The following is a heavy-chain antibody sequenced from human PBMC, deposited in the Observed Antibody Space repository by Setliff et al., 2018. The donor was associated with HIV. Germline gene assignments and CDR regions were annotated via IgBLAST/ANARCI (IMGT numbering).Heavy chain of an antibody. CDR1: GYTFGRFG. CDR3: ARSVHSLYGDYATYFDP. Sequence: SVKVSCKASGYTFGRFGISWVRQAPGQGLEWMGGIIPTFTRANYAQKFQARVIITTDKSTSTAFMELTSLTSEDTAVYYCARSVHSLYGDYATYFDPWGQGTQVTVSS. D-gene: IGHD4-17*01. V-gene: IGHV1-69*05. J-gene: IGHJ5*02. CDR2: IIPTFTRA.